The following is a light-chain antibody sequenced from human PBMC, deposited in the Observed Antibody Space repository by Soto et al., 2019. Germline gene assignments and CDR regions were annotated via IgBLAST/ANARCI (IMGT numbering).Light chain of an antibody. Sequence: QSALTQPPSVSGAPGQRVTISCTGSSSNIGAGYDAHWYQQLPGTAPKLLIYGNSNRPSGVPDRFSGSKSGTSASLAITGLQAEDEADYYCQSYDSSLSPYVFGTGTKVTVL. CDR2: GNS. J-gene: IGLJ1*01. CDR1: SSNIGAGYD. V-gene: IGLV1-40*01. CDR3: QSYDSSLSPYV.